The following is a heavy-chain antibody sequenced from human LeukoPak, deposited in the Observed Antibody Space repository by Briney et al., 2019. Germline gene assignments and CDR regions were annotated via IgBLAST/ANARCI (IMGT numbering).Heavy chain of an antibody. CDR2: IKNKTDGETT. V-gene: IGHV3-15*01. CDR3: TTAPSGYAYMNGWHLDY. D-gene: IGHD5-18*01. J-gene: IGHJ4*02. Sequence: PGGSLRLPCAASGFTFNYAWMSWVRQAPGKGLEWVGRIKNKTDGETTDYAAPVKGRFTISRDDSKNTLYLQMNSLKTEDTASYYCTTAPSGYAYMNGWHLDYWGQGALVTVSS. CDR1: GFTFNYAW.